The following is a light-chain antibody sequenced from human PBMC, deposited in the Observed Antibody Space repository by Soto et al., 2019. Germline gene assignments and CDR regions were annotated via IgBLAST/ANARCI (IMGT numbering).Light chain of an antibody. CDR3: QQFGSSIPHT. CDR1: QVIGSRY. CDR2: GTS. J-gene: IGKJ2*01. V-gene: IGKV3-20*01. Sequence: EIVMTQSPGTLSLSPGERATISCRASQVIGSRYLAWYHQKSGQAPRLLIYGTSSRATGIPDRFSGSGSGTDCTLTISRLEHEDFGVYYCQQFGSSIPHTFGQGTKLEIK.